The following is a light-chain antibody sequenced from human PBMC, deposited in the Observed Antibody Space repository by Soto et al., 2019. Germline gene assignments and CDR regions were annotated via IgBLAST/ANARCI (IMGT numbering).Light chain of an antibody. V-gene: IGLV2-14*01. J-gene: IGLJ1*01. CDR1: SRDIGFFNY. CDR3: ASYTTRSTYV. Sequence: QSVLTQPASVSGSPGQSITVSCTGTSRDIGFFNYVSWYQQYPGNAPKLIIFEVTNRPSGVSHRFSGSKSGNTASLTISGLQAEDGADYFCASYTTRSTYVFGSGTKGTVL. CDR2: EVT.